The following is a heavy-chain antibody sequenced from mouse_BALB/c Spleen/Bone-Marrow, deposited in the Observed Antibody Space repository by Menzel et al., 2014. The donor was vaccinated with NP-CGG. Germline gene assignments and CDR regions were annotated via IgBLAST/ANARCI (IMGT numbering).Heavy chain of an antibody. Sequence: EVQVVESGGGLVQPGGSLKLSCAASGFDFSRYWMSWVRQAPGKGLEWIGEINPDNKTINYSPSLKDKFIISRDNAKNTLYLQMNKVRSEDTALYYCARLGYYGGFAYWGQGTLVTVSA. V-gene: IGHV4-1*02. CDR1: GFDFSRYW. CDR3: ARLGYYGGFAY. D-gene: IGHD2-3*01. J-gene: IGHJ3*01. CDR2: INPDNKTI.